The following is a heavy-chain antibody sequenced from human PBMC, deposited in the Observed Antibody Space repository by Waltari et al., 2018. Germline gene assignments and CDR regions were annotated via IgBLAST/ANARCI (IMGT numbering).Heavy chain of an antibody. CDR2: LNQSGST. CDR3: ARGHRGYYDSSGRHFDY. D-gene: IGHD3-22*01. V-gene: IGHV4-34*01. J-gene: IGHJ4*02. Sequence: QVQLQQWGAGLLKPSETLSLTCAVYGGSFSGSYWSWIRTPPGKGLEWIGELNQSGSTNYNPSLKSRVTISVDTSKNQFSLKLSSVTAADTAVYYCARGHRGYYDSSGRHFDYWGQGTLVTVSS. CDR1: GGSFSGSY.